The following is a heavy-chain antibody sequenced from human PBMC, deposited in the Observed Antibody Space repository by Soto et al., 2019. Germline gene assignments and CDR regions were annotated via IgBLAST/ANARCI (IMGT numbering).Heavy chain of an antibody. V-gene: IGHV3-33*01. D-gene: IGHD4-17*01. CDR2: IWQDGTIK. J-gene: IGHJ4*02. Sequence: QAQLVESGGGVVQPGRSLRLSCVASGFTFSNYAMYWVRQAPGKGLEWVAVIWQDGTIKNYPDSVKGRFTISRDNSNNTLYLQMNSLRVKNTAVYYCSRGRGTAVATPYSWGQGVQVTVSS. CDR3: SRGRGTAVATPYS. CDR1: GFTFSNYA.